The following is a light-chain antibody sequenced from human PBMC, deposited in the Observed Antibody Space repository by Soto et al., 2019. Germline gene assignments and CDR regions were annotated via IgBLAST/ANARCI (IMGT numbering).Light chain of an antibody. J-gene: IGLJ3*02. CDR3: QTWGTGYWV. Sequence: QPVLTQSPSASASLGASVKLTCTLSSGHSNYAIAWHQQQPEKGPRYLMKVNNDGSHIKGDGIPDRFSGSSSGAERYLTISSLQSEDEADYYCQTWGTGYWVFGGGTKRTVL. V-gene: IGLV4-69*01. CDR1: SGHSNYA. CDR2: VNNDGSH.